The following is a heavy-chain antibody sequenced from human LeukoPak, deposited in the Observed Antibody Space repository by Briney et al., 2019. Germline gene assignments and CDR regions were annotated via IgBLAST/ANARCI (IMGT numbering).Heavy chain of an antibody. D-gene: IGHD1-26*01. Sequence: GGSLRLSCAASGFSFSSYSMNWVRQAPGKGLEWVSSIISSVNYIYYADSVKGRFTISRDNAKNSLYLQMNSLRAEDMALYYCAKGQQWELLGTLDYWGQGTLVTVSS. CDR1: GFSFSSYS. CDR3: AKGQQWELLGTLDY. V-gene: IGHV3-21*04. CDR2: IISSVNYI. J-gene: IGHJ4*02.